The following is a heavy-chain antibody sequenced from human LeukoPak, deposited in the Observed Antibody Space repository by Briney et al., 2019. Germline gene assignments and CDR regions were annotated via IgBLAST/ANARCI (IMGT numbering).Heavy chain of an antibody. CDR1: GFTFSTYG. V-gene: IGHV3-30*18. D-gene: IGHD6-19*01. J-gene: IGHJ4*02. CDR3: AKDHGSGWYGYFDY. Sequence: PGGSLRLSCAASGFTFSTYGMHWVRQAPGKGLEWVAVTSYDGSHKYYADSVKGRFTISRDNSKNTLYLQMNSLRAEDTAVYYCAKDHGSGWYGYFDYWGQGTLVTVSS. CDR2: TSYDGSHK.